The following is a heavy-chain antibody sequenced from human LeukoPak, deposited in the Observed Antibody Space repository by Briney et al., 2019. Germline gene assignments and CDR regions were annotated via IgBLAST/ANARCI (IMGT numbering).Heavy chain of an antibody. V-gene: IGHV3-53*01. D-gene: IGHD6-19*01. CDR2: IYSGGST. J-gene: IGHJ5*02. CDR3: ASGTVAEAPS. Sequence: GGSLRLSCAASGFTVSSNYMSWVRQAPGKGLEWVSVIYSGGSTYYADSVKGRFTISRDNAKNSLYLQMNSLRAEDTAVYYCASGTVAEAPSWGQGTLVTVSS. CDR1: GFTVSSNY.